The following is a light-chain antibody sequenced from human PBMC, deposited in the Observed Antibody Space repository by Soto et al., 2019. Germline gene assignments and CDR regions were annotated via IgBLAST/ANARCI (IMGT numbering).Light chain of an antibody. CDR1: SSNIGTYNL. J-gene: IGLJ3*02. Sequence: QSALTQPASVSGSPGQSITISCTGTSSNIGTYNLVSWYQRHPGKAPKLMIYEGSKRPSGVSNRFSGSKSGNTASLTISVLQAEDEADYYCCSFAGSSTWVFGGGTKLTVL. V-gene: IGLV2-23*01. CDR2: EGS. CDR3: CSFAGSSTWV.